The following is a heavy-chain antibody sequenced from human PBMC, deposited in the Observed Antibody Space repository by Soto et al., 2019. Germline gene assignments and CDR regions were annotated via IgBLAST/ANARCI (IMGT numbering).Heavy chain of an antibody. CDR2: IYWDDDK. D-gene: IGHD6-13*01. J-gene: IGHJ5*02. CDR1: GFSLSTSGVG. Sequence: QITLKESGPPLVKPTQTLTLTCTFSGFSLSTSGVGVGWIRQPPGKALEWLALIYWDDDKRYSPSLKSRLTITKDTSKNQVVLTMTNMDPVDTATYYCAHIGKAPRGSWFPFDPWGQGTLVTVSS. V-gene: IGHV2-5*02. CDR3: AHIGKAPRGSWFPFDP.